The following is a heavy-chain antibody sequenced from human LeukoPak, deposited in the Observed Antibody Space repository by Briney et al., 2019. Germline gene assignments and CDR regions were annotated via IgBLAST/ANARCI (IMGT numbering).Heavy chain of an antibody. CDR2: IDWDDDK. CDR1: RFSLSTSGMC. CDR3: ARITDYGDYYYYGMDV. D-gene: IGHD4-17*01. V-gene: IGHV2-70*01. J-gene: IGHJ6*02. Sequence: SGPTLVNPTQTLTLTCTFSRFSLSTSGMCVSWIRQPPGKALEWLALIDWDDDKYYSTSLKTRLTISKDTSKNQVVLTMTNMDPVDTATYYCARITDYGDYYYYGMDVWGQGTTVTVSS.